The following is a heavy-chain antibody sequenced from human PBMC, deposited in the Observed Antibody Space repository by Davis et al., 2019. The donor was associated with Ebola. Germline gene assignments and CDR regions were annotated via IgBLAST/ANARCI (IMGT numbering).Heavy chain of an antibody. CDR2: IKTDGSST. J-gene: IGHJ4*02. CDR1: GFSFSSYW. Sequence: HTGGSLRLSCAASGFSFSSYWMNWVRQAPGKGLVWVSRIKTDGSSTGYGDSVQGRFTISRDNAKNTLYLQMNDLRAEDTAVYYCAREGRVFGCDYWGQGALVTVSS. D-gene: IGHD3-3*01. CDR3: AREGRVFGCDY. V-gene: IGHV3-74*01.